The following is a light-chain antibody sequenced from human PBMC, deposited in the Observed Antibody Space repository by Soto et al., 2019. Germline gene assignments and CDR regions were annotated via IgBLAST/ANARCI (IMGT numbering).Light chain of an antibody. CDR2: GAS. CDR1: QSVSSSY. CDR3: QQYGSLPFT. Sequence: EIVLTQSPGTLSLSPGERATLSCRASQSVSSSYLAWYQQKPGQAPRLLIYGASSRATGIPERLSGSGSGTDFTLTASRLEPEDFVVYYCQQYGSLPFTFGPGTKVDIK. V-gene: IGKV3-20*01. J-gene: IGKJ3*01.